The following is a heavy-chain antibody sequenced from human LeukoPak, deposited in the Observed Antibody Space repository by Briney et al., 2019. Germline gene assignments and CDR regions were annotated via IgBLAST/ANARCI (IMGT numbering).Heavy chain of an antibody. J-gene: IGHJ4*02. CDR3: AREVVVIATPGGYFDY. V-gene: IGHV1-69*13. Sequence: SVKVSCKASGGTFSSYAISWVRQAPGQGLEWIGRIIPIFGTANYAQKFQGRVTITADESTSTAYMELSSLRSEDTAVYYCAREVVVIATPGGYFDYWGQGTLVTVSS. D-gene: IGHD2-21*01. CDR1: GGTFSSYA. CDR2: IIPIFGTA.